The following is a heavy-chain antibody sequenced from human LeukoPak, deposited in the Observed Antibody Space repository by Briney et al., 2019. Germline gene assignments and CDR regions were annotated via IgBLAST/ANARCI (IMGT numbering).Heavy chain of an antibody. CDR2: IYSNGRT. D-gene: IGHD6-19*01. J-gene: IGHJ4*02. Sequence: GGSLRLSCAASGFTVSNNYMRWVRQAPGKGLEWVSLIYSNGRTDYTDSVKGRFTISRDNAKNTLYLQMNSLRAEDTAVYYCARAKEEQWLVFDYWGQGTLVTVSS. CDR3: ARAKEEQWLVFDY. CDR1: GFTVSNNY. V-gene: IGHV3-53*01.